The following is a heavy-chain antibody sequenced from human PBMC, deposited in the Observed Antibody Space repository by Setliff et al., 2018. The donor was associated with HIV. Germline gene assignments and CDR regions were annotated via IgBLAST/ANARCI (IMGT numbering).Heavy chain of an antibody. Sequence: SETLSLTCAVSGYSISSGYYWGWIRQPPGKGLEWIGSIYNSGSTYYNPSLKSRVTISVDTSKNQFSLKLSSVTAADTAVYYCARVTMVRGAKGYFDYWGQGTLVTVSS. CDR3: ARVTMVRGAKGYFDY. D-gene: IGHD3-10*01. J-gene: IGHJ4*02. CDR2: IYNSGST. CDR1: GYSISSGYY. V-gene: IGHV4-38-2*01.